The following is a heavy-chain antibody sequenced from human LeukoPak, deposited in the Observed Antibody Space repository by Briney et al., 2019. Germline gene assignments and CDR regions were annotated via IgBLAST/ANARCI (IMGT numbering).Heavy chain of an antibody. CDR1: GFIFSNYS. J-gene: IGHJ4*02. Sequence: QSGGSLRLSCAASGFIFSNYSMNWVRQAPGKELEWVSWISSTSNTIYYADSVKGRFTISRDNAKNSLDLQMNSLRDEDTAVYYCARPSRSTGPAYWGQGTLVTVSS. CDR3: ARPSRSTGPAY. D-gene: IGHD2-2*01. CDR2: ISSTSNTI. V-gene: IGHV3-48*02.